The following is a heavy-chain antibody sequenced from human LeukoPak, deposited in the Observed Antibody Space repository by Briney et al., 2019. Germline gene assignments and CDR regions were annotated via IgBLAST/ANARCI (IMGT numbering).Heavy chain of an antibody. V-gene: IGHV1-46*01. D-gene: IGHD5-24*01. Sequence: ASVKVSCKASGYTFTTYYMHWVRQAPGQGLVWMGLINPSGGGTRYAQKFQGRVTMTRDTSTSTVYMELSSLRSEDTAVYYCASGYKTVSVFDHWGQGTLVTVSS. CDR2: INPSGGGT. CDR3: ASGYKTVSVFDH. CDR1: GYTFTTYY. J-gene: IGHJ4*02.